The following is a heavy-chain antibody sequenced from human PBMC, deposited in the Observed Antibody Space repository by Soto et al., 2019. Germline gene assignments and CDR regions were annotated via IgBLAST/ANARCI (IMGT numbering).Heavy chain of an antibody. CDR2: IYYSGST. CDR3: ARLAQYYYGSGSSCCYYYYYMDV. CDR1: GGSISSYY. V-gene: IGHV4-59*08. D-gene: IGHD3-10*01. Sequence: SEILSLTCTVSGGSISSYYWSWIRQPPGKGLEWIGYIYYSGSTNYNPSLKSRVTISVDTSKNQFSLKLSSVTAADTAVYYCARLAQYYYGSGSSCCYYYYYMDVWGKGTTVTVSS. J-gene: IGHJ6*03.